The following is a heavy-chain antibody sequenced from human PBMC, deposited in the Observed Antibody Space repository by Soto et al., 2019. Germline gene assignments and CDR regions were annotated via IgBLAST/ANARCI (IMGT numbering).Heavy chain of an antibody. CDR1: GYTFTSYG. J-gene: IGHJ3*02. D-gene: IGHD2-15*01. V-gene: IGHV1-18*01. CDR2: ISAYNGNT. CDR3: ARVPPTDRIVVVVAAFDI. Sequence: ASVKVSCKASGYTFTSYGISWVRQAPGQGLERMGWISAYNGNTNYAQKLQGRVTMTTDTSTSTAYMELRSLRSDDTAVYYCARVPPTDRIVVVVAAFDIWGKGTMVTVS.